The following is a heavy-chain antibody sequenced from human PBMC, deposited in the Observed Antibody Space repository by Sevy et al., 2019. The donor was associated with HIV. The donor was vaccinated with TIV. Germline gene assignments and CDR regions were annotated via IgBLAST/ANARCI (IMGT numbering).Heavy chain of an antibody. CDR2: ISGGDDST. CDR1: GFTFRNYA. V-gene: IGHV3-23*01. D-gene: IGHD1-26*01. J-gene: IGHJ3*02. Sequence: GGSLRLSCAASGFTFRNYAMTWVRQAPGKGLQWVSAISGGDDSTYYADSVKGRFTIPRENSKNTLYLQMNSLRAEDTAVYYCAKDLAFIVGDAFDIWGQGTLVTVSS. CDR3: AKDLAFIVGDAFDI.